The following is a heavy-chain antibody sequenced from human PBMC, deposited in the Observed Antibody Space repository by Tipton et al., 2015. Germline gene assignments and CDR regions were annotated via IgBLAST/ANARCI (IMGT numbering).Heavy chain of an antibody. D-gene: IGHD1-26*01. J-gene: IGHJ4*02. Sequence: QSGPEVKKPGESLKISCKGSGYIFTSFWIGWVRQMPGKGLEWMGTIYPGDSETRYNPSFQGKVTISADKSITTAYLQCRSLKASDTAMYYCVRRARRVGSHSYPYYFDYWGQGTLVPVSS. CDR3: VRRARRVGSHSYPYYFDY. CDR2: IYPGDSET. V-gene: IGHV5-51*01. CDR1: GYIFTSFW.